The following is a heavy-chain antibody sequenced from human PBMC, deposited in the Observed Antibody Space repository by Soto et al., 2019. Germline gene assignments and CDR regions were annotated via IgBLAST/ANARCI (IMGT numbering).Heavy chain of an antibody. J-gene: IGHJ3*02. CDR1: GLTFSGHG. V-gene: IGHV3-21*01. Sequence: GGFLRLSCAASGLTFSGHGMNWVRQAPGKGLEWVLSISSSSSYIYYADSVKGRFTISRDNAKNSLYLQMNSLRAEDTAVYYCAREDCSSTSCYVSAAFDIWGQGTMVTVSS. CDR3: AREDCSSTSCYVSAAFDI. D-gene: IGHD2-2*01. CDR2: ISSSSSYI.